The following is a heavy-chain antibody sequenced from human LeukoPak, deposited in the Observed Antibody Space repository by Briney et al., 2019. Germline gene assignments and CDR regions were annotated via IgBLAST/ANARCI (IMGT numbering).Heavy chain of an antibody. CDR1: GGSISSYY. Sequence: PSETLSLTCTVSGGSISSYYWSWIRQPAGKGLEWIGRIYTSGSTNYNPSLKSRITMSVDTSKNQFSLKLSSVTAADTAVYYCARDKRGYSGFSMDVWGQGTTVTVSS. D-gene: IGHD5-12*01. J-gene: IGHJ6*02. CDR2: IYTSGST. CDR3: ARDKRGYSGFSMDV. V-gene: IGHV4-4*07.